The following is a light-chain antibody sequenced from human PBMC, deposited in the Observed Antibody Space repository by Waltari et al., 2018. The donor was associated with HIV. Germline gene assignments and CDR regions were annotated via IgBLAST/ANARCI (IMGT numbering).Light chain of an antibody. J-gene: IGLJ1*01. CDR3: AAWDDSLNGYV. CDR2: SKN. CDR1: SSHIGSNT. Sequence: QSVLTQPPSASGTPGQRVTISCSGSSSHIGSNTVNWYQQLPGTAPKLLIYSKNRRPQGVPGRFSGSKSGTSASLAISGLQSEDEADYYCAAWDDSLNGYVFGTGTKVTVL. V-gene: IGLV1-44*01.